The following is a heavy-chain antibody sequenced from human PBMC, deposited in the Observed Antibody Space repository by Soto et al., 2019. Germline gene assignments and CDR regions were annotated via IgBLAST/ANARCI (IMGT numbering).Heavy chain of an antibody. Sequence: QVQLVQSGAEVKKPGASVKVSCKVSGYTLTELSMHWVRQAPGKGLEWMGGFDPEDGETIYAQKFLGRVPMTEDTSTDTAYMELSSLRSEDTAVYYCATLGLRYFDWLRQNCFDPWGQGTLITVSS. CDR2: FDPEDGET. D-gene: IGHD3-9*01. CDR1: GYTLTELS. V-gene: IGHV1-24*01. CDR3: ATLGLRYFDWLRQNCFDP. J-gene: IGHJ5*02.